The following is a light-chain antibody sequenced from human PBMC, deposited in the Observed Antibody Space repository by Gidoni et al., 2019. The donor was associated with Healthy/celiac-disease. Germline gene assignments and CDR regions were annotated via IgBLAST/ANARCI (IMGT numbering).Light chain of an antibody. CDR2: AAS. CDR1: QGLSSY. Sequence: AIRMTQSPSSLSASTGDRVTITCRASQGLSSYLAGYQQKPGKAPKLLIYAASTLQSGVPSRFSGSGSGTDFTLTISCLQSEDFATYYCQQYYSSTLTFGGGTKVEIK. V-gene: IGKV1-8*01. J-gene: IGKJ4*01. CDR3: QQYYSSTLT.